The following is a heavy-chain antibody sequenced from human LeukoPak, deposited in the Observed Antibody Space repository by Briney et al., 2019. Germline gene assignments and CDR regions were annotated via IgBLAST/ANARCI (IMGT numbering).Heavy chain of an antibody. D-gene: IGHD4-17*01. CDR2: INAGNGKT. CDR1: GYIFSDYA. CDR3: ARARWTSTVTTYYLDY. V-gene: IGHV1-3*01. J-gene: IGHJ4*02. Sequence: ASVKVSCKASGYIFSDYAIQWVRQAPGQGLEWMGWINAGNGKTEYSQKFQGRVTITRGTSASTAYMELSGLRSEDTAVYYCARARWTSTVTTYYLDYWGQGTMVTVCS.